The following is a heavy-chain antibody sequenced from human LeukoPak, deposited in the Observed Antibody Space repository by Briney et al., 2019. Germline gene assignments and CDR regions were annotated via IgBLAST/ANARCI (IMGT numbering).Heavy chain of an antibody. CDR1: GFTFSSYA. V-gene: IGHV3-23*01. J-gene: IGHJ4*02. CDR3: AKGPYCGGDCYSHFDY. D-gene: IGHD2-21*02. Sequence: GGSLRLSCAASGFTFSSYAMSWVRQAPGKGLEWVSAISGSGGSTYYADSVKGRFTISRDNSKNTLYLQMNSLRAEDTAVYYCAKGPYCGGDCYSHFDYWGQGTLVTVSS. CDR2: ISGSGGST.